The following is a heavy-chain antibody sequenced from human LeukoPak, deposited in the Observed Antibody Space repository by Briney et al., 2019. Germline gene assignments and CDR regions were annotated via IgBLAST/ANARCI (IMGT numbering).Heavy chain of an antibody. J-gene: IGHJ4*02. CDR1: GGTFSSYA. CDR3: ARDTAMAHDY. V-gene: IGHV1-69*04. Sequence: ASVTVSCKASGGTFSSYAISWVRQAPGQGLEWMGRIIPILGIANHAQKFQGRVTITADKSTSTAYMELSSLRSEDTAVYYCARDTAMAHDYWGQGTLVTVSS. D-gene: IGHD5-18*01. CDR2: IIPILGIA.